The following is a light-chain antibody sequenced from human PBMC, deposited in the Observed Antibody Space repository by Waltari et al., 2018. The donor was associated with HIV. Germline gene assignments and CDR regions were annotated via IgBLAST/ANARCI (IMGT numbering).Light chain of an antibody. V-gene: IGLV2-14*01. CDR3: SSYTSSSVV. CDR2: EVS. J-gene: IGLJ2*01. CDR1: SSAVGGFHY. Sequence: QSALTQPASVSGSPGQSTTISCTGTSSAVGGFHYVSWYQQHPGKAPKLMSYEVSNRPSGVSNRCSGSKSGNTASLTISGLQAEDEADYYCSSYTSSSVVFGGGTKLTVL.